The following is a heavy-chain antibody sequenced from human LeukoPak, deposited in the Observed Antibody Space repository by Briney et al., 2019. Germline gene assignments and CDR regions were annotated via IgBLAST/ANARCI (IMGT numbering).Heavy chain of an antibody. J-gene: IGHJ6*03. CDR1: GFTFSSYN. CDR2: ISSSSTI. CDR3: ARAPYSNYIYYYYYMDV. Sequence: GGSLRLSCAASGFTFSSYNMNWVRQAPGKGLEWVSYISSSSTIYYADSVKGRFTISRDNAKNSLYLQMNSLRAEDTAVYYCARAPYSNYIYYYYYMDVWGKGTTVTVSS. V-gene: IGHV3-48*01. D-gene: IGHD4-11*01.